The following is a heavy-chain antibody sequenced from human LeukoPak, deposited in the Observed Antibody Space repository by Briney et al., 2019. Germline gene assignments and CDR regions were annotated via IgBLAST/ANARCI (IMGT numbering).Heavy chain of an antibody. Sequence: PGGPLRLSCAAAGFTFSRYVMSSVRQAPGKGLEWGSAISGSGGSTYYADSVKGRFTISRDNSKNTLYLQMKSLRAEGTAVYYSAKESGIYRRAFDYWGQGTLVTVSS. CDR2: ISGSGGST. J-gene: IGHJ4*02. V-gene: IGHV3-23*01. CDR1: GFTFSRYV. CDR3: AKESGIYRRAFDY. D-gene: IGHD1-26*01.